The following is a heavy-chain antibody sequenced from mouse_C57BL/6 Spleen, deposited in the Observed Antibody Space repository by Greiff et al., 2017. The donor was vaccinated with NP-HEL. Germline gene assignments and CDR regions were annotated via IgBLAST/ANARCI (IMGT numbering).Heavy chain of an antibody. CDR1: GYAFTNYL. CDR3: ARCDGYYAMDY. V-gene: IGHV1-54*01. Sequence: VKLQQSGAELVRPGTSVKVSCKASGYAFTNYLIEWVKQRPGQGLEWIGVINPGSGGTNYNEKFKGKATLTADKSSSTAYMQLSSLTSEDSAVYFCARCDGYYAMDYWGQGTSVTVSS. CDR2: INPGSGGT. J-gene: IGHJ4*01. D-gene: IGHD2-3*01.